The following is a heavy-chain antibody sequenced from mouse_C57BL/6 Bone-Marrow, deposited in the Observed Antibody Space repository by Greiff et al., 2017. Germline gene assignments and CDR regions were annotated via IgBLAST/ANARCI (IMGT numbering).Heavy chain of an antibody. CDR3: ARSYSRYAMDY. Sequence: QVQLQQPGAELVMPGASVKLSCKASGYTFTSYWMHWVKQRPGQGLEWIGEIDPSDSYTNYNQKFKGKSTLTVDKSSSTAYMQLSSLTSEDSAVYYCARSYSRYAMDYWGQGTSVTVSS. D-gene: IGHD2-12*01. V-gene: IGHV1-69*01. J-gene: IGHJ4*01. CDR1: GYTFTSYW. CDR2: IDPSDSYT.